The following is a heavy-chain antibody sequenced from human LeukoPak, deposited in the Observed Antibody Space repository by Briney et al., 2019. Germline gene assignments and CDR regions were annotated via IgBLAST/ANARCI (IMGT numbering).Heavy chain of an antibody. Sequence: PGGSLRLSCTASGFTFTSYSMNWVRQAPGKGLEWVSSITSTSKYIDYADSLKGRFTISRDNAKNSLFLQVNSLRAEDTAVYFCARAYSPPWISSSYAFDIWGQGTMVTVSS. J-gene: IGHJ3*02. CDR2: ITSTSKYI. V-gene: IGHV3-21*06. D-gene: IGHD2-15*01. CDR1: GFTFTSYS. CDR3: ARAYSPPWISSSYAFDI.